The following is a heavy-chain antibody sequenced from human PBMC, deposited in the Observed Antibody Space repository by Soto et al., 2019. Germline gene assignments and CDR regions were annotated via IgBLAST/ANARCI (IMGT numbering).Heavy chain of an antibody. D-gene: IGHD6-25*01. J-gene: IGHJ4*02. CDR1: GFTFSSYW. V-gene: IGHV3-7*01. CDR2: VKGDGSDT. Sequence: VGSLRLSCAASGFTFSSYWMSWVRQAPGKGLEWVANVKGDGSDTYYVDSVKGRFTISRDNAKNSLYLQMNSLRAEDTAVYYCATSAAAPGNYWGQGTLVTVS. CDR3: ATSAAAPGNY.